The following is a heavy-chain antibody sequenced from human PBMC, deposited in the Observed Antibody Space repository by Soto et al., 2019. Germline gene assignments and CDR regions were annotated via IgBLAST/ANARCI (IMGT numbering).Heavy chain of an antibody. J-gene: IGHJ6*02. V-gene: IGHV1-69*13. CDR3: ARDSSGSRTHYYYYGMDV. D-gene: IGHD3-10*01. Sequence: SVKVSCKASGGTFSNYAISWVRQAPGQGLEWMGGIIPIFGTANYAQKFQGRVTITADESTSTAYMELSSLRSEDTAVYYCARDSSGSRTHYYYYGMDVWGQGTTVTVSS. CDR1: GGTFSNYA. CDR2: IIPIFGTA.